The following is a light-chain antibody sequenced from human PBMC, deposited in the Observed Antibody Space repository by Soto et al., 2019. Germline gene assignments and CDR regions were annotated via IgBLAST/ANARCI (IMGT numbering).Light chain of an antibody. V-gene: IGKV1-39*01. J-gene: IGKJ1*01. CDR1: KSISSY. CDR3: QQSYSTRWT. Sequence: DIQMTQSPSSLSASVGDRVTITCRASKSISSYLNWYQQKPGQAPKLLISAASSLQSGVPSRFSGSGSGTDFTLTISSLQPEDFATYYCQQSYSTRWTFGQGTKVEIK. CDR2: AAS.